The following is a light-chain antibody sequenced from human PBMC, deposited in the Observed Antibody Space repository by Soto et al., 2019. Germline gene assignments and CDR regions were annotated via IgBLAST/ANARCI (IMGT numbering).Light chain of an antibody. V-gene: IGKV3-20*01. J-gene: IGKJ2*01. CDR1: QSVSSYY. CDR3: QQYGESPYT. Sequence: EIVLTQSPGTLSLSPGERATLSCRASQSVSSYYLAWYQHKPGQAPRLFIYSVSTRATGISDRFSGSGSGTDFSLTISRLEPEDSAVYYCQQYGESPYTFGQGTKLEI. CDR2: SVS.